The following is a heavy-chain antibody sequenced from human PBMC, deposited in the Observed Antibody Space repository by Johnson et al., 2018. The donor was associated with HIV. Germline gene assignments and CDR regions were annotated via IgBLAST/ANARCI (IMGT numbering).Heavy chain of an antibody. V-gene: IGHV3-30*14. CDR1: GFTFSSYA. CDR2: ISSDGNNK. Sequence: QVQLVESGGGVVQPGRSLRLSCASSGFTFSSYAMHWVRQAPGKGLEWQAVISSDGNNKYYADSVKDRFTISRDNSKNTVNLQMNSLRADDTAVYYCARSGTYMSSWSGGNDVFDIWGQGTMVTVSS. CDR3: ARSGTYMSSWSGGNDVFDI. J-gene: IGHJ3*02. D-gene: IGHD6-13*01.